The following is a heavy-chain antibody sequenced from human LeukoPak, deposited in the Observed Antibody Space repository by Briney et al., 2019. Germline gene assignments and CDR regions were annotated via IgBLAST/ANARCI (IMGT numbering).Heavy chain of an antibody. CDR1: GGSFSGYY. D-gene: IGHD3-9*01. CDR2: INHSGST. CDR3: ARGSGYFDWYNAFDI. J-gene: IGHJ3*02. Sequence: SETLSLTCAVYGGSFSGYYWSWIRQPPGKGLEWIGEINHSGSTNYNPSLKSRVTISVDTSKKQFSLKLSSVTAADTDVYYCARGSGYFDWYNAFDIWGQGTMVTVSS. V-gene: IGHV4-34*01.